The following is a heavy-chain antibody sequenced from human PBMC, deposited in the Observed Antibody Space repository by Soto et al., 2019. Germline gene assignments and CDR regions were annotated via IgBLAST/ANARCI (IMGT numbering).Heavy chain of an antibody. Sequence: ASVKVSCKASGYTFTSYGISWVRQAPGQGLEWMGWISAYNGNTNYAQKLQGRVTMTTDTSTSTAYMELRSLRSDDTAVYYCARGVVAATLYYYYYYMDVWGKGTTVTVSS. V-gene: IGHV1-18*01. D-gene: IGHD2-15*01. CDR1: GYTFTSYG. CDR3: ARGVVAATLYYYYYYMDV. J-gene: IGHJ6*03. CDR2: ISAYNGNT.